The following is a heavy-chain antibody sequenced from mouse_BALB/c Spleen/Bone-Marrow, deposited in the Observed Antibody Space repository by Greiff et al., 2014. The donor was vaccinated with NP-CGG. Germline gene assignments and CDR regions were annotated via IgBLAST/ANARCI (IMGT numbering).Heavy chain of an antibody. CDR3: ARLVLFAY. CDR1: GFNIKDTY. Sequence: VQLQQSGAELVKPGASAKLSCTASGFNIKDTYMHWVEQRPEQGLEWIGRIDPADGNTKYDPKFQGKATITADTSSNTAYLQLSSLTSEDAAVYYCARLVLFAYWGQGTLVTVSA. V-gene: IGHV14-3*02. J-gene: IGHJ3*01. CDR2: IDPADGNT.